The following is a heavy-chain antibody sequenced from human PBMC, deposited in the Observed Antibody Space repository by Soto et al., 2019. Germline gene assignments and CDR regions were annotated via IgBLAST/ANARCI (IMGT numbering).Heavy chain of an antibody. CDR1: GYTFTSYG. CDR2: ISAYNGNT. V-gene: IGHV1-18*01. D-gene: IGHD3-10*01. CDR3: ARDPGTRSDY. J-gene: IGHJ4*02. Sequence: GPSVKFSCKASGYTFTSYGISCVRQAPGQGLEWMGWISAYNGNTNYAQKLQGRVTMTTDTSTSTAYMELRSLRSDDTAVYYCARDPGTRSDYWGQGTLVTVSS.